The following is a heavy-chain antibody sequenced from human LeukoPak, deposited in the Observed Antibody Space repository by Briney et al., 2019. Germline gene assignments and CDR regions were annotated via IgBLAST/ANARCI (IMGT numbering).Heavy chain of an antibody. CDR1: GGSIGSYY. V-gene: IGHV4-59*01. D-gene: IGHD3-3*01. Sequence: NASETLSLTCTVSGGSIGSYYWSWIRQPPGKGLEWIGYIYYSGSTNYNPSLKSRVTISVDTSKNQFSLKLSSVTAADTAVYYCARASSWSGYYELGYWGQGTLVTVSS. CDR3: ARASSWSGYYELGY. CDR2: IYYSGST. J-gene: IGHJ4*02.